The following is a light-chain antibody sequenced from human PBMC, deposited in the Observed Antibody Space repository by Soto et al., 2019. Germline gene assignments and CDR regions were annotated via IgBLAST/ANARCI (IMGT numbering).Light chain of an antibody. Sequence: DIQMTQSPSTLSASVGDRVTITCRASQSISNRLAWYQQKPGKGPELLIYDASSLKGGVPSRFSGSGSGTEFTLTISSLQPDDFSTYYCQQRVDWLTFGGGTKLEIK. CDR2: DAS. CDR3: QQRVDWLT. V-gene: IGKV1-5*01. J-gene: IGKJ4*01. CDR1: QSISNR.